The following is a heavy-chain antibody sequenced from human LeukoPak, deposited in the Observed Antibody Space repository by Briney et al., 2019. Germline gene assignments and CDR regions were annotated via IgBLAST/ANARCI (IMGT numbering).Heavy chain of an antibody. Sequence: MSSETLSLTCAVYGGSFSGYYWSWIRQPPEKGLEWIGEINHSGSTNYNPSLKSRVTISVDTSKNQFSLKLSSVTAADTAVYYCATLRRSNGMDVWGKGTTVTVSS. CDR1: GGSFSGYY. D-gene: IGHD5/OR15-5a*01. J-gene: IGHJ6*04. CDR3: ATLRRSNGMDV. CDR2: INHSGST. V-gene: IGHV4-34*01.